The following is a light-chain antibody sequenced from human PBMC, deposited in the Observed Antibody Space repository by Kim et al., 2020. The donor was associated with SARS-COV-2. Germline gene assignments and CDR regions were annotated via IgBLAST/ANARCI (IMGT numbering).Light chain of an antibody. CDR1: QSVSSN. CDR2: GAS. CDR3: QQYNNWPLT. Sequence: VSPGERVTLSCRASQSVSSNLAWYQQKPGQAPRLLIFGASTRATGIPARFSGSGSGTEFTLTVSSLQSEDLAVYSCQQYNNWPLTFGGGTKVDIK. V-gene: IGKV3-15*01. J-gene: IGKJ4*01.